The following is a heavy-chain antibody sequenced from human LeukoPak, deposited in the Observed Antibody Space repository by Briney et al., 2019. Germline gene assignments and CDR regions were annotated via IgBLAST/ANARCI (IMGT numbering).Heavy chain of an antibody. J-gene: IGHJ5*02. D-gene: IGHD1-1*01. CDR2: ISPYNGNT. CDR1: GGTFISYA. V-gene: IGHV1-18*01. CDR3: ARGRPESPFDP. Sequence: ASVKVSCKASGGTFISYAISWVRQAPGQGLEWMGWISPYNGNTNYAQNLQGRVTMTTDTSTNTAYMELSSLRSDDTAVYYCARGRPESPFDPWGQGTLVTVSS.